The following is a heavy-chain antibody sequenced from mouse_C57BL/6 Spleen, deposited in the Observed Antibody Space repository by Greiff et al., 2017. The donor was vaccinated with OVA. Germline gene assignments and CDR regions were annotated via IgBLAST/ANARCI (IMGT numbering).Heavy chain of an antibody. J-gene: IGHJ1*03. CDR3: ARRGDYYGYWYFDV. CDR2: FHPYNDDT. V-gene: IGHV1-47*01. Sequence: QVQLQQSGAELVKPGASVKMSCTASGYTFTTYPIEWMKQNHGKSLEWIGNFHPYNDDTKYNEKFKGKATLTVEKSSSTVYLELSRLTSDDSAVYYCARRGDYYGYWYFDVWGTGTTVTVSS. D-gene: IGHD1-1*01. CDR1: GYTFTTYP.